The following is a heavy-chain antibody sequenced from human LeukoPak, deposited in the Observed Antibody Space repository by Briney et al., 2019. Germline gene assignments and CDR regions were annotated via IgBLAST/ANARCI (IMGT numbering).Heavy chain of an antibody. CDR2: IYYSGST. CDR1: GGSISSYY. V-gene: IGHV4-59*01. J-gene: IGHJ4*02. Sequence: SETLSLTCTVSGGSISSYYWTWIRQPPGKGLEWLGYIYYSGSTNYNPSLKSRVTISEDTSKNQFFLKLSSVTAADTAVYYCARLGRYYYDSRVDYWGQGTLVTVSS. CDR3: ARLGRYYYDSRVDY. D-gene: IGHD3-22*01.